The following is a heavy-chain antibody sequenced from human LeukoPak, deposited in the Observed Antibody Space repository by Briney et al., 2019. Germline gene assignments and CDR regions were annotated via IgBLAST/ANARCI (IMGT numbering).Heavy chain of an antibody. J-gene: IGHJ4*02. CDR2: ISSSSSHI. V-gene: IGHV3-21*01. Sequence: PGGSLRLSCAASGFTFSINDMSWVRQAPGRGLEWVSSISSSSSHIYYADSVKGRFTISRDNAKNSLYLQMNSLRAEDTAVYYCARGAFYFDYWGQGTLVTVSS. CDR1: GFTFSIND. CDR3: ARGAFYFDY. D-gene: IGHD1-26*01.